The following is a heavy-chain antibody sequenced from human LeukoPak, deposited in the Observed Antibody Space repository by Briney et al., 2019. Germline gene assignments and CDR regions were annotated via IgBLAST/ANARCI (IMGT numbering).Heavy chain of an antibody. CDR2: ISGSGGST. CDR3: AKLPLEYSSSNFDY. V-gene: IGHV3-23*01. D-gene: IGHD6-6*01. CDR1: GFTFSSYA. Sequence: HPGGSLRLSCAASGFTFSSYAMSWVRQAPGKGLEWVSAISGSGGSTYYADSVKGRFTISRDNSKNTLYLQMNSLRAEDTAVYYCAKLPLEYSSSNFDYWGQGTLVTVSS. J-gene: IGHJ4*02.